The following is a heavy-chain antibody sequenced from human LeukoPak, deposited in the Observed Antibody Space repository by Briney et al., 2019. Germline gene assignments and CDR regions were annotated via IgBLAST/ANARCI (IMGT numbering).Heavy chain of an antibody. D-gene: IGHD3-3*01. CDR2: IKQDGSEK. CDR3: ARSYYDFWSGYSFDY. CDR1: GFTFSSYW. V-gene: IGHV3-7*01. Sequence: GGSLRLSCAASGFTFSSYWMSWVRQAPGKGLEWVANIKQDGSEKYYVDSVKGRFTISRDNAKNSLYLQMNSLRAEDTAVYYCARSYYDFWSGYSFDYWGQGTLVTVSS. J-gene: IGHJ4*02.